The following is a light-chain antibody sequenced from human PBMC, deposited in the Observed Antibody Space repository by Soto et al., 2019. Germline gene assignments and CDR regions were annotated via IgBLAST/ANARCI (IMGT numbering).Light chain of an antibody. Sequence: QSVLTQPPSASGTPGQRVTISCSGSSSNIGSTTVSWYQQLPGAAPKLLIYSNDQWPSGVPARFSGSKSGTSASLAISGLQSEDEADYYCASWDDSLNGFVFGTGTKVTVL. J-gene: IGLJ1*01. CDR1: SSNIGSTT. CDR2: SND. V-gene: IGLV1-44*01. CDR3: ASWDDSLNGFV.